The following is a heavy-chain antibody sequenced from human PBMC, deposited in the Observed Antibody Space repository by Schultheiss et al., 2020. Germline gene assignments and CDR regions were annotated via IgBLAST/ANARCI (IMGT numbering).Heavy chain of an antibody. V-gene: IGHV3-23*01. J-gene: IGHJ6*02. CDR2: ISGSGGTT. D-gene: IGHD3-3*01. Sequence: GGSLRLSCTASSFTFSSYAMSWVRQAPGKGLECVSTISGSGGTTYYTDSVKGRFTISRDNSKNTLYLQMNSLRAEDTAVYYCAKGGRFLEWLSYYYYGMDVWGQGTTVNVSS. CDR3: AKGGRFLEWLSYYYYGMDV. CDR1: SFTFSSYA.